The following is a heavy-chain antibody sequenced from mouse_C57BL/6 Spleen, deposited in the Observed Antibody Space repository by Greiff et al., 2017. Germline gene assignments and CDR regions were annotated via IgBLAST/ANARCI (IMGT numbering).Heavy chain of an antibody. CDR3: ARKRGSSLDY. V-gene: IGHV1-52*01. J-gene: IGHJ2*01. CDR1: GYTFTSYW. CDR2: IDPSDSET. Sequence: VQLQQPGAELVRPGSSVKLSCKASGYTFTSYWMHWVKQRPIQGLEWIGNIDPSDSETHYNQKFKDKATLTVDKSSSTAYMQLSSLTSEDSAVYYCARKRGSSLDYWGQGTTLTVSS. D-gene: IGHD1-1*01.